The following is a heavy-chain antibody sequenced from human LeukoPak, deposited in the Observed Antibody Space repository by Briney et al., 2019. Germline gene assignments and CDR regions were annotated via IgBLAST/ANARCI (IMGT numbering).Heavy chain of an antibody. D-gene: IGHD2-2*01. Sequence: GGSLRLSCATSGFTLSDHYIDWVRQAPGKGLEWVGRIRNKANSYATEYTASVKGRFTISRDDSQNSLYLQMNGLKTEDTAVYYCARSYCSSTNCYGLDYFDYWGQGTLVTVSS. CDR2: IRNKANSYAT. J-gene: IGHJ4*02. CDR1: GFTLSDHY. CDR3: ARSYCSSTNCYGLDYFDY. V-gene: IGHV3-72*01.